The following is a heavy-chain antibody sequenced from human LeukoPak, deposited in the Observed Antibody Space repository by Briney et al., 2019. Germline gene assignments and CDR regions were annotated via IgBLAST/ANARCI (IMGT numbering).Heavy chain of an antibody. CDR2: MNPNSGNT. D-gene: IGHD3-10*01. CDR1: GYTFTSYD. CDR3: ARGSRTMVRGVPLYYFDY. V-gene: IGHV1-8*01. J-gene: IGHJ4*02. Sequence: ASVKVSCKASGYTFTSYDINWVRQATGQGLEWMGWMNPNSGNTGYAQKFQGRVTMTRNTSISTAYMELSSLRSEDTAVYYSARGSRTMVRGVPLYYFDYWGQGTLVTVSS.